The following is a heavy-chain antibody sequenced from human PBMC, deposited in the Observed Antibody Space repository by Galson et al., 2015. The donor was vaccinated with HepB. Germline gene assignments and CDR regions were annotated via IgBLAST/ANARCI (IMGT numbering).Heavy chain of an antibody. V-gene: IGHV1-2*06. CDR1: GYTFSDYY. CDR2: INPNSGDS. Sequence: SVKVSCKASGYTFSDYYIHWVRQAPGQGLEWMGRINPNSGDSNYPQRFYGRVTLTRDTSITTANMELSGLRSDDTAVYYCARELAAYYYGMEVWGQGTTVTVSS. J-gene: IGHJ6*02. CDR3: ARELAAYYYGMEV.